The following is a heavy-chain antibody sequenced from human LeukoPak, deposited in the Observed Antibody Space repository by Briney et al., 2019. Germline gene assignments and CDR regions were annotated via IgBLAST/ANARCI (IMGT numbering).Heavy chain of an antibody. CDR2: ISAYNGNT. D-gene: IGHD3-22*01. Sequence: ASVKVSCKASGYTFTSYDISWVRQAPGQGLEWMGWISAYNGNTNYAQKLQGRVTMTTDTSTSTAYMELRSLRSDDTAVYYCARDFTYYYDSSGYYPHFDYWGQGTLVTVSS. J-gene: IGHJ4*02. CDR1: GYTFTSYD. CDR3: ARDFTYYYDSSGYYPHFDY. V-gene: IGHV1-18*01.